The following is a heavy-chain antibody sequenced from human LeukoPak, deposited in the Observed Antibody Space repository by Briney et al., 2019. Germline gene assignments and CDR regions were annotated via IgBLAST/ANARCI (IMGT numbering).Heavy chain of an antibody. J-gene: IGHJ5*02. CDR3: AADWGGWTT. V-gene: IGHV3-74*01. D-gene: IGHD3-16*01. CDR2: ITGDGTNI. CDR1: GFTFSNYL. Sequence: GGSLRLSCAGSGFTFSNYLIHWVRQAPGKGLVWVSRITGDGTNILYADSVQVRFTISRDNDKNTVYLQMNSLRAEDTAVYYCAADWGGWTTWGQGTLVTVSS.